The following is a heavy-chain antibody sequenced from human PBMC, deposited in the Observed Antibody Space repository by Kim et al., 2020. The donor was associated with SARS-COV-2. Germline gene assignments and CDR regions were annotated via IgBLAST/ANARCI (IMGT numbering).Heavy chain of an antibody. CDR2: GMHE. J-gene: IGHJ3*02. CDR3: ARGARAFDI. Sequence: GMHEYYAESVRGRFTISRDNSKNTLFLLMNNLKVEDTALYYCARGARAFDIWGQGTMVTVSS. V-gene: IGHV3-30*01.